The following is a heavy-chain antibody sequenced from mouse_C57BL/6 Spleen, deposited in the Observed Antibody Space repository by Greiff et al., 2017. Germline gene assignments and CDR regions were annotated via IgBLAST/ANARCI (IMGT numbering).Heavy chain of an antibody. J-gene: IGHJ2*01. CDR2: IWRGGST. Sequence: VMLVESGPGLVQPSQSLSITCTVSGFSLTSYGVHWVRQSPGKGLEWLGVIWRGGSTDYNAACMSRLSITKDTSKSQVFFKMNSLQADDTAIYYCAKGNFDYWGQGTTLTVSS. CDR3: AKGNFDY. CDR1: GFSLTSYG. V-gene: IGHV2-5*01.